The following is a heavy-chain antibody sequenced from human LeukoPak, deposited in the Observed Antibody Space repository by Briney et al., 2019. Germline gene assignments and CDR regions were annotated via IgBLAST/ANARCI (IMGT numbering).Heavy chain of an antibody. CDR3: ARFHDDHYTFDY. D-gene: IGHD4-11*01. CDR2: ISYDGSNK. CDR1: GFTFSSYA. Sequence: PGGSLRLSCAASGFTFSSYAMHWVRQAPGRGLEWVAVISYDGSNKYYADSVKGRFTISRDNSKNTLYLQMNSLRAEDTAVYYCARFHDDHYTFDYWGQGTLVTVSS. V-gene: IGHV3-30-3*01. J-gene: IGHJ4*02.